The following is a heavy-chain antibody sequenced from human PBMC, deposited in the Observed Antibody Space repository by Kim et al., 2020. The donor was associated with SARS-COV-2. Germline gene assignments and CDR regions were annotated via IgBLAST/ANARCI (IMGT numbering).Heavy chain of an antibody. CDR1: GGSFSGYY. Sequence: SETLSLTCAVYGGSFSGYYWSWIRQPPGKGLEWIGEINHSGSTNYNPSLKSRVTISVDTSKNQFSLKLSSVTAADTAVYYCARGPVAAAGQRGESYWGQGTLVTVSS. CDR2: INHSGST. J-gene: IGHJ4*02. D-gene: IGHD6-13*01. CDR3: ARGPVAAAGQRGESY. V-gene: IGHV4-34*01.